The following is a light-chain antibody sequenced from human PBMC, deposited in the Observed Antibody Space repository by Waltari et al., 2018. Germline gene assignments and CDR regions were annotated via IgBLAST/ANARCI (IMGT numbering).Light chain of an antibody. CDR1: QSVGRS. V-gene: IGKV3-20*01. J-gene: IGKJ1*01. CDR3: QHYVRLPAT. Sequence: EIVLTQSPGTLSLSPGERANLSCRASQSVGRSLAWYQQKRGQAPRLLIYGASSRATGIPDRFSGSGSGTDFSLTISRLEPEDFAVYYCQHYVRLPATFGQGTDVEIK. CDR2: GAS.